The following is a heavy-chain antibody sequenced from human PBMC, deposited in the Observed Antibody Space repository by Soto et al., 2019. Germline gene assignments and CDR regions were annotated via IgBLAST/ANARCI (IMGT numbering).Heavy chain of an antibody. D-gene: IGHD3-16*01. Sequence: QVQLVQSGAEVKKPGSSVKVSCKASGGTFSSYAISWVRQAPGQGLEWMGGIIPIFGTADYAQKFQGRVTITADDFRSRAYMELSSLRSEDTAVYYCARHLGGNHYYYGMDVWGQGTTVTVSS. J-gene: IGHJ6*02. CDR3: ARHLGGNHYYYGMDV. V-gene: IGHV1-69*12. CDR2: IIPIFGTA. CDR1: GGTFSSYA.